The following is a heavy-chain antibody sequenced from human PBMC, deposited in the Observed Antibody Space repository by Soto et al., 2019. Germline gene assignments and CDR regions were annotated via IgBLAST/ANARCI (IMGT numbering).Heavy chain of an antibody. Sequence: PGESLKISCKGSGYSFTSYWICWVRQMPGKGLEWMGIIYPGDSDTRYSPSFQGQVTISADKSISTAYLQWSSLKASDTAMYYCARRTYGSGSYYNDGFDYWGQGTLVTVSS. CDR2: IYPGDSDT. J-gene: IGHJ4*02. CDR1: GYSFTSYW. D-gene: IGHD3-10*01. V-gene: IGHV5-51*01. CDR3: ARRTYGSGSYYNDGFDY.